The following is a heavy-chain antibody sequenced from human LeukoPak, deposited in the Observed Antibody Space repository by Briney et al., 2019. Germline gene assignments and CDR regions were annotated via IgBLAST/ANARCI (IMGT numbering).Heavy chain of an antibody. CDR2: IKEDGSEK. CDR1: GFTFSTYS. CDR3: AGNSFGN. Sequence: GGSLRLSCAASGFTFSTYSMSWVRQAPGKGLEWVASIKEDGSEKFYVDSVKGRYTISRDNGKNSLYLQMNSLRVEDTAIYYCAGNSFGNWGQGTMVTVSS. V-gene: IGHV3-7*03. J-gene: IGHJ3*02.